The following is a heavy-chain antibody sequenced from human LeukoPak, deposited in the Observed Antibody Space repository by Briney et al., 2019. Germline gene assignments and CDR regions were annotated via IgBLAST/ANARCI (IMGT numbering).Heavy chain of an antibody. CDR2: ISGSGGST. V-gene: IGHV3-23*01. D-gene: IGHD1-26*01. Sequence: QTGGSLRLSCEASGFTFSSYSMSWVRQAPGKGLEWVSAISGSGGSTYYADSVKGRFTISRDNSKNTLYLQMNSLRAEDTAVYYCAKDGEGGSYPNWFDPWGQGTLVTVSS. J-gene: IGHJ5*02. CDR1: GFTFSSYS. CDR3: AKDGEGGSYPNWFDP.